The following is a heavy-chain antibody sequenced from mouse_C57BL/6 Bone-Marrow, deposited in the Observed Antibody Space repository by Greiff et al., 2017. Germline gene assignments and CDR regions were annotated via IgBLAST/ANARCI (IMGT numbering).Heavy chain of an antibody. D-gene: IGHD1-1*01. Sequence: EVQRVESGGGLVEPGGSLKLSCAASGFTFSSYTMSWVRQTPEKRLEWVATISGGGGNTYYPDSVKGRFTISRDNAKNTLYLQMSSLRSEATALYYCARQAVVALDYWGQGTTLTVSS. CDR1: GFTFSSYT. CDR3: ARQAVVALDY. J-gene: IGHJ2*01. V-gene: IGHV5-9*01. CDR2: ISGGGGNT.